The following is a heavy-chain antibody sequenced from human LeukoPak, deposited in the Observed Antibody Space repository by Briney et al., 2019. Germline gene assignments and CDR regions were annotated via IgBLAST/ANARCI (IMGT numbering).Heavy chain of an antibody. Sequence: GGSLRLSCAASGFTFSSYWMHWVRQAPGKGLVWVSRINSDGSSTSYADSVKGRFTISRDNAKNTLYPQMNSLRAEDTAVYYCARESIAAAGTWSYGMDVWGQGTTVTVSS. D-gene: IGHD6-13*01. CDR1: GFTFSSYW. J-gene: IGHJ6*02. CDR3: ARESIAAAGTWSYGMDV. V-gene: IGHV3-74*01. CDR2: INSDGSST.